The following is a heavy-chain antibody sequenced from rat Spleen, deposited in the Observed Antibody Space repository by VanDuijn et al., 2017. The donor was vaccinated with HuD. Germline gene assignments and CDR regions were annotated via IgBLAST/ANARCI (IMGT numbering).Heavy chain of an antibody. D-gene: IGHD1-6*01. J-gene: IGHJ2*01. CDR1: GFTFSDHG. V-gene: IGHV5S14*01. CDR3: ARIYGLSYYFDY. CDR2: INTGGGNP. Sequence: EVQLVESGGGLVQPGRSLKLSCAASGFTFSDHGMAWVRQTPTKGLEWVASINTGGGNPYYRDSVKGRFTISRENARNTQYLQMDSLRSEDTATYYCARIYGLSYYFDYWGQGVMVTVSS.